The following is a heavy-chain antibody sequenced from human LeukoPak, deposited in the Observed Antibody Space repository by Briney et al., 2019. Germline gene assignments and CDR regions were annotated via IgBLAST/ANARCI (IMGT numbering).Heavy chain of an antibody. CDR3: ATDGAGFDT. CDR1: GFTFNDYY. V-gene: IGHV3-11*01. J-gene: IGHJ5*02. Sequence: GGSLRLSCAASGFTFNDYYMSWIRQAPGKGLEWLSYINIGGTNTHYADSVKGRFTISRDNAKKSLYLEMNNLRAEDTTVYYCATDGAGFDTWGQGVLVTVSS. CDR2: INIGGTNT.